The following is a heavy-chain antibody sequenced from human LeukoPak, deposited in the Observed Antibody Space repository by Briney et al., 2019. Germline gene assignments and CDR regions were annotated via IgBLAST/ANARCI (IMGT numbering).Heavy chain of an antibody. CDR1: GFTFSSYG. D-gene: IGHD2-2*01. J-gene: IGHJ6*02. V-gene: IGHV3-30*18. CDR2: ISYDGSNK. CDR3: AKDLSAARQFHYYYGLDV. Sequence: GGSLRLSCAASGFTFSSYGMHWVRQAPGKGLEWLAVISYDGSNKYYAYSVKGRFTIFRDNSKNTLYLQMNSLRAEDTAMYYCAKDLSAARQFHYYYGLDVWGQGTTVTVSS.